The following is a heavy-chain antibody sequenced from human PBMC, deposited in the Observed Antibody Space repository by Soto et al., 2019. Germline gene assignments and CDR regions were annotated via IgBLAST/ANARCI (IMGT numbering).Heavy chain of an antibody. Sequence: QVQLQESGPGLVKPSQTLSLTCTVSGDSIRSGDYYWSWIRQPPGKGLEWIGYMYYSGSTYYNPSLKSRVTISVDTSKNQFSLKLTSVTAADTAVYYCASQPSDCGGDCYLDYWGQGTLVTVSS. CDR1: GDSIRSGDYY. D-gene: IGHD2-21*02. J-gene: IGHJ4*02. V-gene: IGHV4-30-4*01. CDR3: ASQPSDCGGDCYLDY. CDR2: MYYSGST.